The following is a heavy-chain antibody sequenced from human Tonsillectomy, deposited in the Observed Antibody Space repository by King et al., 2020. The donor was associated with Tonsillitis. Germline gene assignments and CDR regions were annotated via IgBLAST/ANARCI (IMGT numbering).Heavy chain of an antibody. CDR1: GASISGNY. D-gene: IGHD5-24*01. J-gene: IGHJ4*02. V-gene: IGHV4-59*08. CDR2: ILYSENP. CDR3: ARLRGNFHIGYNYFDQ. Sequence: VQLQESGPGLVKPSETLSLTCAVSGASISGNYWNWIRQPPGKGLEWIGHILYSENPVYNPSLKSRVTLSVDTSKNQFSLRLNSVTAADTALYYCARLRGNFHIGYNYFDQWGQGILVTVSS.